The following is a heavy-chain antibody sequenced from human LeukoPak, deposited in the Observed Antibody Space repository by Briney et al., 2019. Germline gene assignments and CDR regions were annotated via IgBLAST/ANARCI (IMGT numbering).Heavy chain of an antibody. CDR1: GFTFSTYP. CDR2: ISGSGGST. J-gene: IGHJ4*02. CDR3: AKGGYSGSDDY. Sequence: GGSLRLSCEASGFTFSTYPMHWVRQAPGKGLEWVSAISGSGGSTYYADSVKGRFTISRDNSKNTLYLQMNSLRAEDTAVYYCAKGGYSGSDDYWGQGTLVTVSS. V-gene: IGHV3-23*01. D-gene: IGHD1-26*01.